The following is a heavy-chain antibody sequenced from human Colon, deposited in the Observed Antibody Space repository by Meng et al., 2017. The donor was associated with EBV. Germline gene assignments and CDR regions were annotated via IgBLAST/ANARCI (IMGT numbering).Heavy chain of an antibody. CDR2: IYYSGST. CDR3: ARHFINWFDP. Sequence: AHLESSGPGRVKTCGALPLRCTVSGRSIGSFYCSWIRQPPGKGLEWFGYIYYSGSTNYTPSLKSRVTISVDTSKNQFSLKLSSVTAADTAVYYCARHFINWFDPWGQGTLVTVSS. J-gene: IGHJ5*02. CDR1: GRSIGSFY. V-gene: IGHV4-59*08.